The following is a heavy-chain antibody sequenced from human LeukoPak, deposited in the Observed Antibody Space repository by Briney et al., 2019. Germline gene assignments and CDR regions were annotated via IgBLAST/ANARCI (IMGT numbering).Heavy chain of an antibody. CDR3: ARAPPYYDYVWGSYRPQYYSDY. V-gene: IGHV1-18*01. J-gene: IGHJ4*02. CDR1: GYTFTSYG. Sequence: ASVKVSCKASGYTFTSYGISRVPQAPGHGLEGMGWISISNGNTNYAQKLQGRVTMTTDTSMSTADMELRSLRSVDTAVYYCARAPPYYDYVWGSYRPQYYSDYWGQGTLVTVSS. D-gene: IGHD3-16*02. CDR2: ISISNGNT.